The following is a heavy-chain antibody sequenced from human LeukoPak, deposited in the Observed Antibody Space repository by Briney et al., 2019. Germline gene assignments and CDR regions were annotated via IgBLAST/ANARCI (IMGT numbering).Heavy chain of an antibody. CDR1: GFTFSIYH. D-gene: IGHD3-22*01. J-gene: IGHJ4*02. V-gene: IGHV3-48*01. CDR3: ARHERRYYDSSGYPGG. Sequence: GGSLRLSCTASGFTFSIYHMNWVRQAPGKGLEWVSYISSSSSSIYYADSVKGRFTISRDNAKNSLYLQMNSLRAEDTAVYYCARHERRYYDSSGYPGGWGQGTLVTVSS. CDR2: ISSSSSSI.